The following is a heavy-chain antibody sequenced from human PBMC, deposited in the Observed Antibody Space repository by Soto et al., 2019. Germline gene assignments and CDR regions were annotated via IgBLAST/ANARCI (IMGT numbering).Heavy chain of an antibody. J-gene: IGHJ4*02. V-gene: IGHV2-5*02. CDR3: AHSKTSCMRYYFDF. Sequence: QITLKESGPTLVKPTQTLTLTCTFSGFSLSTTRVGVGWIRQPPGEALEWLALLYWDDDKLYSPSLKMRLTFAKDTSKNQVVLTLTNMDPVDTATYYCAHSKTSCMRYYFDFWGQGTLVTVSS. CDR2: LYWDDDK. CDR1: GFSLSTTRVG.